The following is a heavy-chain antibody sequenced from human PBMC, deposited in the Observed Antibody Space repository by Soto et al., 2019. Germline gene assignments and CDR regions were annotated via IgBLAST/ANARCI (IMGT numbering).Heavy chain of an antibody. CDR1: GFTLSDYY. CDR3: ARRIQLWSHYGMDV. J-gene: IGHJ6*02. Sequence: KPGGSLRLSCAASGFTLSDYYLNWIRQAPGKGLEWVSYISSTGTIIYYADSVRGRFTISRDNAKNSLYLQMNNLRAEDTAVYYCARRIQLWSHYGMDVWGQGITVTVSS. CDR2: ISSTGTII. D-gene: IGHD5-18*01. V-gene: IGHV3-11*01.